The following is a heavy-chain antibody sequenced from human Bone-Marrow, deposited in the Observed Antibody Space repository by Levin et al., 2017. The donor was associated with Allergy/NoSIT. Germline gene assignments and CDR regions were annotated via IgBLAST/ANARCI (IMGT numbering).Heavy chain of an antibody. CDR2: IDHSGSP. D-gene: IGHD5-12*01. CDR1: GGSISSGAYS. J-gene: IGHJ3*02. CDR3: VRLSGSHPESAFEI. V-gene: IGHV4-30-2*01. Sequence: PSETLSLTCAVSGGSISSGAYSWSWIRQPAGRGLEWIAYIDHSGSPYYNPSLESRLSTSLDTSKNQFSLKMTSVTAADTAVYYCVRLSGSHPESAFEIWGQGTLVTVSS.